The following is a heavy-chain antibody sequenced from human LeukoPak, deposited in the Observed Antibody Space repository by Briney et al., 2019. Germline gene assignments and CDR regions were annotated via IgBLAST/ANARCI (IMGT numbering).Heavy chain of an antibody. D-gene: IGHD6-19*01. Sequence: GGSLRLSCAASGFTFSSYSINWVRQAPGKGLEWASSISSSSSYIYYADSVKGRFTISRDNAKNSLYLQMNSLRAEDTAVYYCAREIAVAGPFDYWGQGTLVTVSS. J-gene: IGHJ4*02. CDR2: ISSSSSYI. CDR3: AREIAVAGPFDY. CDR1: GFTFSSYS. V-gene: IGHV3-21*04.